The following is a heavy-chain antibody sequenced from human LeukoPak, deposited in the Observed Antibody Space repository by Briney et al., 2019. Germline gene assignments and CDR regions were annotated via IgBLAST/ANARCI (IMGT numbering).Heavy chain of an antibody. CDR1: GFTFGSYA. J-gene: IGHJ3*02. D-gene: IGHD4-23*01. CDR2: LTGRGSDT. Sequence: PGGSLRLSCTASGFTFGSYAMSWVRQAPGKGLEWVSTLTGRGSDTYYADSVKGRFAISRDNWKVTLFPQMTSLRAEDTAVYYCAKSYGGNVRDAFDIRGQGTLVTVSS. CDR3: AKSYGGNVRDAFDI. V-gene: IGHV3-23*01.